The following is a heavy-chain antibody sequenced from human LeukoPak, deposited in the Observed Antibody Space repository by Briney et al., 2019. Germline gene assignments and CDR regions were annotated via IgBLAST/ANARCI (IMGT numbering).Heavy chain of an antibody. J-gene: IGHJ4*02. CDR2: INPNSGDT. D-gene: IGHD3-10*01. CDR3: ARGLLSTFYYVSGTYYNLPDFDY. CDR1: GYTFTAYY. V-gene: IGHV1-2*02. Sequence: ASVKVSCKASGYTFTAYYMHWVRQAPGQGLEWMGCINPNSGDTDYAQKFQGRVTMTRDTSISTAYMELTRLRSDDTAVYYCARGLLSTFYYVSGTYYNLPDFDYWGQGTLITVSS.